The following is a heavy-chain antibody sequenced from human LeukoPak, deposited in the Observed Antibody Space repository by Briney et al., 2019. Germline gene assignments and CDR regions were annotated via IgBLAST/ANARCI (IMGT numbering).Heavy chain of an antibody. CDR1: GFTFSGSA. CDR2: IRSKANSYAT. CDR3: TVQYYYGSGSSPYMDV. J-gene: IGHJ6*03. Sequence: GGSLRLSCAASGFTFSGSAMHWVRQASGKGLEWVGRIRSKANSYATAYAASVKGRFTISRDDSKNTAYLQMNSLKTEDTAVYYCTVQYYYGSGSSPYMDVWGKGTTVTVSS. D-gene: IGHD3-10*01. V-gene: IGHV3-73*01.